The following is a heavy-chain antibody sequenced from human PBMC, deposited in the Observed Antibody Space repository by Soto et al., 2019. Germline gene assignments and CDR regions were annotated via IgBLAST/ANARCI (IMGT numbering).Heavy chain of an antibody. CDR3: ARSEYVSDYYYYGMDV. CDR1: GDTVSSNSGA. V-gene: IGHV6-1*01. CDR2: TYYRCRWYS. J-gene: IGHJ6*02. D-gene: IGHD3-10*02. Sequence: SQTLSLTCVGSGDTVSSNSGAWNWVRKSPSRGLEWLGRTYYRCRWYSDYAISVRRRIDINADTSKNQVYVQLNSVTPEDTAIYYCARSEYVSDYYYYGMDVWGQVTTVTVSS.